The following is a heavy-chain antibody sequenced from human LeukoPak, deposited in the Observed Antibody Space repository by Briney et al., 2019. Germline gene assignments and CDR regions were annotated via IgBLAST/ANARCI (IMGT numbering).Heavy chain of an antibody. D-gene: IGHD3-10*01. V-gene: IGHV3-23*01. J-gene: IGHJ4*02. CDR3: ARESTGFDY. Sequence: GGSLRLSCVASGFTFDSHAMSWVRQAPGKGLEWVSGISASGADTYYADSVKGRFTISRDNSKNMLYLQMNSLRAEDMALYYCARESTGFDYWGQGTLVTVSS. CDR1: GFTFDSHA. CDR2: ISASGADT.